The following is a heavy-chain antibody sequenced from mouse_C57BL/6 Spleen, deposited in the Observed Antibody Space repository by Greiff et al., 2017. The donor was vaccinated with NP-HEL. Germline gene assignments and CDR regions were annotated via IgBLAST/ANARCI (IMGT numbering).Heavy chain of an antibody. J-gene: IGHJ1*03. CDR3: ARDYGSSYLWFFDV. D-gene: IGHD1-1*01. V-gene: IGHV1-69*01. Sequence: VQLQQPGAELVMPGASVKLSCKASGYTFTSYWMHWVKQRPGQGLEWIGEIDPSDSYTNYNQKFKGKSILTVYKSSNTAYMQLSSLTSEDAAVYYCARDYGSSYLWFFDVWGTGTTVTVSS. CDR1: GYTFTSYW. CDR2: IDPSDSYT.